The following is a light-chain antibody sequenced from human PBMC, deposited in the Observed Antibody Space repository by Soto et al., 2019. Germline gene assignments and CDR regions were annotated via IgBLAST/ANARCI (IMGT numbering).Light chain of an antibody. Sequence: EIVLTQSPGTLSLSPGERATLSCRASQSIASSNLAWYQQKPGQAPRLLIFGASSRATGIPDRFSGSGSETDFTLTISRLEPEDFAVYYCQQYGSSPRTFGQGTKVEFK. J-gene: IGKJ1*01. CDR1: QSIASSN. CDR2: GAS. CDR3: QQYGSSPRT. V-gene: IGKV3-20*01.